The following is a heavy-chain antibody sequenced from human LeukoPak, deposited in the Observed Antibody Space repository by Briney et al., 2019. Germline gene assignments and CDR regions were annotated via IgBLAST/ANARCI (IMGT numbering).Heavy chain of an antibody. CDR1: GGSISSGSYY. CDR2: IYTSGST. Sequence: PSETLSLTCTVSGGSISSGSYYWGWIRQPAGKGLEWIGRIYTSGSTNYNPSLKSRVTISVDTSKNQFSLKLSSVTAGDTAVYYCASHDSSGYMPWIDYWGQGTLVTASS. CDR3: ASHDSSGYMPWIDY. D-gene: IGHD3-22*01. J-gene: IGHJ4*02. V-gene: IGHV4-61*02.